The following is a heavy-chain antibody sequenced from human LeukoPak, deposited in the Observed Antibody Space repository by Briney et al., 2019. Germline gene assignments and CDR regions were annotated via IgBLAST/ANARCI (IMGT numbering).Heavy chain of an antibody. D-gene: IGHD6-25*01. J-gene: IGHJ6*03. Sequence: PGGSLRLSCAASGFTVSSNYMSWVRQAPGKGLEWVSVIYSGGSTYYADSVKGRFTISRDNSKNTLYLQMNSLRTEDTAVYYCAKAGGVDVVKDQRPDYYYYHYMDVWGKGTTVTVSS. CDR1: GFTVSSNY. CDR2: IYSGGST. CDR3: AKAGGVDVVKDQRPDYYYYHYMDV. V-gene: IGHV3-66*01.